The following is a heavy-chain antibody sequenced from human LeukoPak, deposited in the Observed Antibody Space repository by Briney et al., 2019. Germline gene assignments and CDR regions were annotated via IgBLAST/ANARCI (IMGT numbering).Heavy chain of an antibody. D-gene: IGHD3-10*01. CDR2: IYYSGST. CDR1: GDSISSYY. Sequence: PSETLSLTRTVSGDSISSYYWSWIRQPPGKGLEWIGYIYYSGSTNYNPSLKSRVTISIDTSKNQFSLKLTSVTAADTALYYCARNYGSLDYWGQGTLVTVSS. CDR3: ARNYGSLDY. V-gene: IGHV4-59*08. J-gene: IGHJ4*02.